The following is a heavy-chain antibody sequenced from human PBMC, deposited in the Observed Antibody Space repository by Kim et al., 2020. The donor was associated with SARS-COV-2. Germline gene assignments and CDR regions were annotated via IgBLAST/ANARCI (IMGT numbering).Heavy chain of an antibody. V-gene: IGHV3-23*01. CDR3: AKDPLFDI. Sequence: GGSTYYADSVKGRFTISRDNSKNTLYLQMNSLRAEDTAVYYCAKDPLFDIWGQGTMVTVSS. CDR2: GGST. J-gene: IGHJ3*02.